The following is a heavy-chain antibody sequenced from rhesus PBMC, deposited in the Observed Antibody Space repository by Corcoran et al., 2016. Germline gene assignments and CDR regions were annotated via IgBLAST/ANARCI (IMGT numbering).Heavy chain of an antibody. CDR2: INANSGVT. D-gene: IGHD1-44*01. CDR3: AKNAVGTTNNCGLNS. Sequence: QVQLQESGPGLVKSSETLSLTCTVSGVSIGNSWWSWIRRSPGKGLEWIGEINANSGVTNYTPSLKIRFPFSRDASKNQFSLRLSSMTPADTAVYYCAKNAVGTTNNCGLNSWGQGVVVTVSS. CDR1: GVSIGNSW. J-gene: IGHJ6*01. V-gene: IGHV4-80*01.